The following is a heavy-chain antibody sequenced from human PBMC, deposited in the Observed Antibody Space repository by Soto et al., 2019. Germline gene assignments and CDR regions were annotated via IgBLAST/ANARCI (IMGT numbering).Heavy chain of an antibody. V-gene: IGHV4-31*03. CDR2: IYYSGST. Sequence: PSETLSLTCTVSGGSISSGGYYWSWIRQHPGKGLEWIGYIYYSGSTYYNPSLKSRVTISVDTSKNQFSLKLSSVTAADTAVYYCAREVGYSGYDAEYYYYGMDVWGQGTTVTVSS. D-gene: IGHD5-12*01. CDR3: AREVGYSGYDAEYYYYGMDV. CDR1: GGSISSGGYY. J-gene: IGHJ6*02.